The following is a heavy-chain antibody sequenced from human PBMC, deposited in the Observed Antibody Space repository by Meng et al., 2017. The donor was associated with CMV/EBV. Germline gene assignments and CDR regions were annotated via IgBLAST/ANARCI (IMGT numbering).Heavy chain of an antibody. Sequence: QVPLVQSGAEVKKPGASVKVSCKASGYTFTSYGISWVRQAPGQGLEWMGWISAYNGNTNYAQKLQGRVTMTRDTSISTAYMELSRLRSDDTAVYYCTRDAHLTTVTPNWFDPWGQGTLVTVSS. CDR1: GYTFTSYG. J-gene: IGHJ5*02. CDR2: ISAYNGNT. V-gene: IGHV1-18*01. CDR3: TRDAHLTTVTPNWFDP. D-gene: IGHD4-17*01.